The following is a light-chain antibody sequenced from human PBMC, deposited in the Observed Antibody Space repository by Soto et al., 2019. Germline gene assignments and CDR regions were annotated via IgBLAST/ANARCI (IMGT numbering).Light chain of an antibody. Sequence: EIVFTQSPATLSVSPGERATLSFRASQSVSSNLAWYQQKPGQAPRLLIYGASTRATGIPARFSGSGSGTEFTLTISSLQSEDFAVYYCQQYNNWPRTFGQGTKVDIK. CDR1: QSVSSN. CDR2: GAS. V-gene: IGKV3-15*01. J-gene: IGKJ1*01. CDR3: QQYNNWPRT.